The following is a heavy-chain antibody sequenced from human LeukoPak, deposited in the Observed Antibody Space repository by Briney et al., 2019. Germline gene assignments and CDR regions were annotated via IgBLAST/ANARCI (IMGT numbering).Heavy chain of an antibody. CDR2: ISGSGGGT. J-gene: IGHJ4*02. D-gene: IGHD6-19*01. CDR1: GFTFRSYA. CDR3: AKDGPNSGWSFDY. Sequence: PGGSLRLSCAASGFTFRSYAMSWVRQAPGKGLEWVSAISGSGGGTDYADSVKGRFTVSRDNSKNTLYLQMNSLRAEDTAVYYCAKDGPNSGWSFDYWGQGTLVTVSS. V-gene: IGHV3-23*01.